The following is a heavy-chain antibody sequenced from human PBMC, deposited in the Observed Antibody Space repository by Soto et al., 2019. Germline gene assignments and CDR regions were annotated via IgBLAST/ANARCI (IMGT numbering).Heavy chain of an antibody. D-gene: IGHD2-15*01. CDR1: GYGFTSYG. CDR2: ISAYNGNT. J-gene: IGHJ5*02. Sequence: APVKVACTASGYGFTSYGSSWVRMATGQGLEWMGWISAYNGNTNYAQKLQGRVTMTTDTSTSTAYMELRSLRSDDTAVYYCARVYIRKSVAVVAATPFASWFDPWGQGTLVTVSS. V-gene: IGHV1-18*01. CDR3: ARVYIRKSVAVVAATPFASWFDP.